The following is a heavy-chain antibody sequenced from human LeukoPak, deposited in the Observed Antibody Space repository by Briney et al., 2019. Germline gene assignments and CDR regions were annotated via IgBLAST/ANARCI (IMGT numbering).Heavy chain of an antibody. Sequence: GESLKISCKGSGYIFTSYWIGWVRQMPGKGLEWMGIIYPGDSDTRYSPSFQGQVTISADKSISPAYLQWSSLKASDTAMYYCARDNYGDYVTFDYWGQGTLVTVSS. D-gene: IGHD4-17*01. J-gene: IGHJ4*02. V-gene: IGHV5-51*01. CDR3: ARDNYGDYVTFDY. CDR2: IYPGDSDT. CDR1: GYIFTSYW.